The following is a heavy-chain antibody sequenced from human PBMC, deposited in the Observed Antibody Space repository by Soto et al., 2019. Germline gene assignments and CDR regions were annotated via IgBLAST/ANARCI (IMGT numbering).Heavy chain of an antibody. J-gene: IGHJ5*02. D-gene: IGHD4-4*01. CDR1: GDSITSNH. V-gene: IGHV4-59*01. CDR3: ARVSMSTVSWGFDP. CDR2: IYNSGTT. Sequence: SETLSLTCAVSGDSITSNHWNWIRQPPGRGLEWIGYIYNSGTTKYNPSLKSRVIISVDTSKNQLSLKLSSVTAADTAVYYCARVSMSTVSWGFDPWGQGTLVTASS.